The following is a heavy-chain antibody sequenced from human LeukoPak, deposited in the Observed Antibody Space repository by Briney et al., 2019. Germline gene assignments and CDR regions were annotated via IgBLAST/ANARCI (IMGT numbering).Heavy chain of an antibody. V-gene: IGHV1-69*04. J-gene: IGHJ4*02. CDR2: IIPILGIA. D-gene: IGHD6-19*01. Sequence: ASVKVSCKASGGTFSSYAISWVRQAPGQGLEWMGRIIPILGIANYAQKFQGRVTITADKSTSTAYMELSSLRSEDTAVYYCARGRSSGWYYFDYWGQGTLVTVSS. CDR3: ARGRSSGWYYFDY. CDR1: GGTFSSYA.